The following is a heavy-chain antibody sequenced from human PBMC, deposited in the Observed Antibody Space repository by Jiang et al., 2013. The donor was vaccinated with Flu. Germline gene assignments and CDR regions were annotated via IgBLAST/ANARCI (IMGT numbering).Heavy chain of an antibody. CDR3: ARVIAATGEYYYYYGMDV. J-gene: IGHJ6*02. V-gene: IGHV1-2*06. D-gene: IGHD6-13*01. CDR1: GYTFTGYY. CDR2: INPNSGGT. Sequence: GAEVKKPGASVKVSCKASGYTFTGYYMHWVRQAPGQGLERMGRINPNSGGTNYAQKFQGRVTMTRDTSISTAYMELSRLRSDDTAVYYCARVIAATGEYYYYYGMDVWGQGTTVTVSS.